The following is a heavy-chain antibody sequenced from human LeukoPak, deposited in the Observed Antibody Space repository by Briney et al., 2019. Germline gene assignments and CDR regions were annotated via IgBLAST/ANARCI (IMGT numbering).Heavy chain of an antibody. J-gene: IGHJ4*02. D-gene: IGHD3-3*01. CDR3: ASWSRSTGSFDY. V-gene: IGHV4-59*01. Sequence: PSETLSLTCTVSGGSINSYYWSWIRQPPGKGLEWIGYIYYSGSTNYNPSLKSRVTISVDTSKNQFSLKLSSVTAADTAVYYCASWSRSTGSFDYWGQGTLVTVSS. CDR2: IYYSGST. CDR1: GGSINSYY.